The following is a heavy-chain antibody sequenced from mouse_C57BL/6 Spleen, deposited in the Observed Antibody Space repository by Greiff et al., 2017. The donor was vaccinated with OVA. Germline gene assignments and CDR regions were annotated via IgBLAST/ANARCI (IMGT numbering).Heavy chain of an antibody. CDR1: GYTFTSYW. J-gene: IGHJ4*01. CDR2: IHPNSGST. Sequence: VQLQQPGAELVKPGASVKLSCKASGYTFTSYWMHWVKQRPGQGLEWIGMIHPNSGSTNYNEKFKSKATLTVDKSSSTAYMQLSSLTSEDSAVYYCANLYYGSPHYYAMEYWGQGTSVTVSS. D-gene: IGHD1-1*01. CDR3: ANLYYGSPHYYAMEY. V-gene: IGHV1-64*01.